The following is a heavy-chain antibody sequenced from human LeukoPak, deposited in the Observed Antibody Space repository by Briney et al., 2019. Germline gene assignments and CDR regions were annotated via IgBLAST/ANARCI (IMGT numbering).Heavy chain of an antibody. CDR2: IYTSGST. D-gene: IGHD3-22*01. J-gene: IGHJ6*03. Sequence: SETLSLTCTVSGGSISSGSFYWNWIRQPAGKGLEWIGRIYTSGSTTYNASLKSRVTISVDTSKNQFSLKLSSVTAADTAVYYCARGTYYYDSSGWANFYNYYMDVWGKGTTVTISS. CDR3: ARGTYYYDSSGWANFYNYYMDV. V-gene: IGHV4-61*02. CDR1: GGSISSGSFY.